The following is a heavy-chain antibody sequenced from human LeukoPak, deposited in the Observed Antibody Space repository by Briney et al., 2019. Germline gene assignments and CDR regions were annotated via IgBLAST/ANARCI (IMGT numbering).Heavy chain of an antibody. J-gene: IGHJ4*02. CDR2: ISGSGGST. Sequence: PGGSLRLSCAASGFTFSTYAMSWVRQAPGKGLEWVSSISGSGGSTYYAGSVRGRFTVSRDNSKNTLYLPMNSLRAEDTAVYYCAKDRPNYYDDNGHYYRRDGNYWGQGTLVTVSS. CDR1: GFTFSTYA. CDR3: AKDRPNYYDDNGHYYRRDGNY. V-gene: IGHV3-23*01. D-gene: IGHD3-22*01.